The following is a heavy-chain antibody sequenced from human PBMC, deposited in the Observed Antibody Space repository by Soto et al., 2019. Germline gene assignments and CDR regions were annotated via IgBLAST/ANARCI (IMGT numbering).Heavy chain of an antibody. CDR3: AKSTYDSSGYYNY. CDR1: GFTFSSYA. V-gene: IGHV3-23*01. J-gene: IGHJ4*02. D-gene: IGHD3-22*01. CDR2: IRGSGGST. Sequence: GGSLRFSCAASGFTFSSYAMSWVRQAPGKGLEWVSAIRGSGGSTYYADSVKGRFTISRDNSKNTLYLQMNSLRAEDTAVYYGAKSTYDSSGYYNYWGQGTLVTVSS.